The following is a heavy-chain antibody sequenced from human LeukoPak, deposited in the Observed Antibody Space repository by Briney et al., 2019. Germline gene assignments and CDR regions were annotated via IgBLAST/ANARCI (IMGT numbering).Heavy chain of an antibody. CDR1: GFTFSSYG. CDR2: IWYDGSNK. V-gene: IGHV3-33*01. Sequence: GGSLRLSCAAPGFTFSSYGMHWVRQAPGKGLEWVAVIWYDGSNKYYADSVKGRFTISRDNSKNTLYLQMNSLRAEDTAVYYCARDRVGYSYGYFDYWGQGTLVTVSS. D-gene: IGHD5-18*01. CDR3: ARDRVGYSYGYFDY. J-gene: IGHJ4*02.